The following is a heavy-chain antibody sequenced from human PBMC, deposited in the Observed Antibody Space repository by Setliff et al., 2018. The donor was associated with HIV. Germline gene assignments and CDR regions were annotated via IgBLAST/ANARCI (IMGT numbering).Heavy chain of an antibody. CDR2: IYNTETT. CDR3: ANGGSGGQFDF. D-gene: IGHD3-16*01. CDR1: GAPISSGT. J-gene: IGHJ4*02. V-gene: IGHV4-59*03. Sequence: PSETLSLTCIVSGAPISSGTWSWIRQPPGKGLQWIGFIYNTETTNYNPSLKSRVTISLDTSASTAYMELSSLNSEDTAVYYCANGGSGGQFDFWGQGTLVTVSS.